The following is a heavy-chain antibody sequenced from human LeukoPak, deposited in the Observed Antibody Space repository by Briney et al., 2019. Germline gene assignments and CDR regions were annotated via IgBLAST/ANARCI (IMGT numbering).Heavy chain of an antibody. D-gene: IGHD6-13*01. CDR1: GGSFSGYY. CDR3: ARGLASSSHSFDY. CDR2: INHSGST. J-gene: IGHJ4*02. Sequence: SETLSLTCAVYGGSFSGYYWSWIRPPPGKGLEWIGEINHSGSTNYNPSLKSRVTISVDTSKNQFSLKLSSVTAADTAVYYCARGLASSSHSFDYWGQGTLVTVSS. V-gene: IGHV4-34*01.